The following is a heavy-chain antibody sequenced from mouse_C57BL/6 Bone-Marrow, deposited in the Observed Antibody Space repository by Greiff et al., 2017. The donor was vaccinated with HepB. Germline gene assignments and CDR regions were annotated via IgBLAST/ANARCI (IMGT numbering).Heavy chain of an antibody. J-gene: IGHJ1*03. CDR2: IDPETGGT. V-gene: IGHV1-15*01. CDR3: RRGGAGYFDV. CDR1: GYTFTDYE. Sequence: VQLQQSGAELVRPGASVTLSCKASGYTFTDYEMHWVKQTPVHGLEWIGAIDPETGGTAYNQKFKGKAILTADKSSSTAYMELRSLTSEDSAVYYCRRGGAGYFDVWGTGTTVTVSS.